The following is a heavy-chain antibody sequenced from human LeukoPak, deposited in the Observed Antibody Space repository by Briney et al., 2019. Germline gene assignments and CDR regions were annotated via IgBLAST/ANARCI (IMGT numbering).Heavy chain of an antibody. CDR2: ISGSGGST. V-gene: IGHV3-23*01. J-gene: IGHJ4*02. CDR3: TRSRFRRLELLYFDY. Sequence: GGSLRLSCAASGFTFSSYAMSWVRQAPGKGLEWVSAISGSGGSTYYADSVKGRFTISRDNSKNTLYLQMNSLRAEDTAVYYCTRSRFRRLELLYFDYWGQGTLVTVSS. CDR1: GFTFSSYA. D-gene: IGHD1-7*01.